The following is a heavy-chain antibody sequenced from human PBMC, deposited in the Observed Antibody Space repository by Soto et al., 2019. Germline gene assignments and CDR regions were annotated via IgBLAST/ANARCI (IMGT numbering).Heavy chain of an antibody. CDR2: IYWDDDQ. J-gene: IGHJ6*02. Sequence: QITLKGSGPAVVKPTQTLTLTCTFSGFSLSASEVGVIWIRQPPGKALEWLALIYWDDDQRYSPSLKSRLTITKDTSRHQVVLTMTNMDPVDTATYYCTHKGGRGAGMDVWGPGTTVTVSS. CDR3: THKGGRGAGMDV. V-gene: IGHV2-5*02. CDR1: GFSLSASEVG. D-gene: IGHD2-15*01.